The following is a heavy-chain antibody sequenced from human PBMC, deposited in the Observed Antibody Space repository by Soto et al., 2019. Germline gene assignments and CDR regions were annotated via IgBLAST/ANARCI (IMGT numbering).Heavy chain of an antibody. J-gene: IGHJ4*02. CDR2: VSYDGSNK. CDR3: EKDLGYCSGGSCYSEGYFDS. V-gene: IGHV3-30*18. CDR1: GFTFSSYF. Sequence: GGSLRLSCAASGFTFSSYFMHWVRQAPGKGLEWVALVSYDGSNKNYAASVKGRFAISRDNSKNTLYLQMNMLRTEDAAVYYCEKDLGYCSGGSCYSEGYFDSWGQGALVTVS. D-gene: IGHD2-15*01.